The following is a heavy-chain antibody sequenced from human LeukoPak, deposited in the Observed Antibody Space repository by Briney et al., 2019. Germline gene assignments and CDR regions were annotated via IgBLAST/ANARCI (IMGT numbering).Heavy chain of an antibody. D-gene: IGHD5-18*01. CDR2: MNPNSGNT. J-gene: IGHJ6*02. Sequence: ASVKVSCTASGYTFTSYDINWVRQATGQGLEWMGWMNPNSGNTGYAQKFQGRVTMTRNTSISTAYMELSSLRSEDTAVYYCARGRPRGYSYGYGYYYYGMDVWGQGTTVTVSS. CDR1: GYTFTSYD. CDR3: ARGRPRGYSYGYGYYYYGMDV. V-gene: IGHV1-8*01.